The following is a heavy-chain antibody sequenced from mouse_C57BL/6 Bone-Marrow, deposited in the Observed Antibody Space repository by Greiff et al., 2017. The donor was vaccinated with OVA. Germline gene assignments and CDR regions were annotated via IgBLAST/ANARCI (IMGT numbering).Heavy chain of an antibody. J-gene: IGHJ4*01. V-gene: IGHV1-55*01. D-gene: IGHD1-1*01. CDR1: GYTFTSYW. CDR3: ATPYYYGRSPYYAMDY. Sequence: QVQLQQPGAELVKPGASVQMSCKASGYTFTSYWITWVKQRPGQGLEWIGDLYPGSGSTNYNEKFKSKATLTVDTSSSTAYMQLSSLTSEDSAVYYCATPYYYGRSPYYAMDYWGQGTSVTVSS. CDR2: LYPGSGST.